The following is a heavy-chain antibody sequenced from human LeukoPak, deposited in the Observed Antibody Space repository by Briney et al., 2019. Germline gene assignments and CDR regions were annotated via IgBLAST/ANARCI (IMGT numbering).Heavy chain of an antibody. Sequence: WASVRVSCKASVGTFSSYAISLVRQAPGQGLEWMGRIIPIFGTANYAQKFQGRVTITTDESTSTAYMELSSLRSEDTAVYYCARGGLYSSSSDFDYWGQGTLVTVSS. J-gene: IGHJ4*02. V-gene: IGHV1-69*05. CDR3: ARGGLYSSSSDFDY. CDR1: VGTFSSYA. D-gene: IGHD6-6*01. CDR2: IIPIFGTA.